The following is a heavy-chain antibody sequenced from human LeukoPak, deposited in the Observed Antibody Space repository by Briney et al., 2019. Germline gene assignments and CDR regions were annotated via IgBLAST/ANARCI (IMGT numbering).Heavy chain of an antibody. J-gene: IGHJ4*02. D-gene: IGHD3-22*01. V-gene: IGHV3-23*01. CDR2: ITSSGDGT. CDR3: AKDRPNYYGSNGHYYRRDGDY. CDR1: GFTFSIYA. Sequence: QPGGSLRLSCAASGFTFSIYAMGWVRQAPGKGLQWVSSITSSGDGTYYADSVKGRFTISRDNSVNMLYLQMNSLRVEDTAVYFCAKDRPNYYGSNGHYYRRDGDYWGQGTLVTVSS.